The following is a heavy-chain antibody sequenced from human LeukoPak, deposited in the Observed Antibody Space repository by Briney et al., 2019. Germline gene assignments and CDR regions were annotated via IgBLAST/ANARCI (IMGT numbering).Heavy chain of an antibody. Sequence: SETLSLTCAVYGGSFSGYYWSWIRQPPGKGLEWIGEINRSGSTNYNPSLKSRVTISVDTSKNQFSLKLSSVTAADTAVYYCARVAGYGMDVWGQGTTVTVSS. CDR3: ARVAGYGMDV. CDR1: GGSFSGYY. CDR2: INRSGST. J-gene: IGHJ6*02. V-gene: IGHV4-34*01.